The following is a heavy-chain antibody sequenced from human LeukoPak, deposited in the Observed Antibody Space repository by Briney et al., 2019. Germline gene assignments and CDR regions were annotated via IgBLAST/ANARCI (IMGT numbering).Heavy chain of an antibody. Sequence: SETLSLTCAVYGGSFSGYYWSWIRQPPGKGPEWIGEINHSGSTNYNPSLKSRVTISVDRSRNQFSLKLSSVTAADTAVYYCARGSMVRGVIIPDWGQGTLVTVSS. V-gene: IGHV4-34*01. CDR1: GGSFSGYY. D-gene: IGHD3-10*01. J-gene: IGHJ4*02. CDR3: ARGSMVRGVIIPD. CDR2: INHSGST.